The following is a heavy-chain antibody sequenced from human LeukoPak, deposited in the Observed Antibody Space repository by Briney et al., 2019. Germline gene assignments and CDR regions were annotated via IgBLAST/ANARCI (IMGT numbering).Heavy chain of an antibody. CDR3: AKGTANIDY. CDR2: ISASGGST. CDR1: GXTFSNYD. Sequence: GGSLRLSCAASGXTFSNYDMTWVRQAPGKGLEWVSAISASGGSTFYADSVKGRFTISRDNSMNTLSLQMNSLRAEDTAVYYCAKGTANIDYWGQGTLVTVSS. V-gene: IGHV3-23*01. J-gene: IGHJ4*02. D-gene: IGHD1/OR15-1a*01.